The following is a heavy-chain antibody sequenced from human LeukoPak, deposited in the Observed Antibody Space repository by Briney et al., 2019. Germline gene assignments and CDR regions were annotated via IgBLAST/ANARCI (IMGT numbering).Heavy chain of an antibody. D-gene: IGHD1-26*01. CDR1: GFTFSSYV. J-gene: IGHJ4*02. CDR3: AREIVGAREFDY. Sequence: GGSLRLSCAASGFTFSSYVMSWVRQAPGKGLEWVSSISNSGGSTYYADSVKGRFTISRDNAKNTLYLQMNSLRAEDTAVYYCAREIVGAREFDYWGQGTLVTVSS. V-gene: IGHV3-23*01. CDR2: ISNSGGST.